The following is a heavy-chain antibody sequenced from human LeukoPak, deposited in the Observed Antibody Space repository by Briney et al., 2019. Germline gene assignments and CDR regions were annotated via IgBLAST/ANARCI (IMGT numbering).Heavy chain of an antibody. CDR2: IYYSGST. J-gene: IGHJ5*02. CDR3: ARRGLRFLESVKYSWFDP. Sequence: SETLSLTCTVSGGSISSSSYYWGWIRQPPGKGLEWIGSIYYSGSTYYNPSLKSRVTISVDTSKNQFSLKLSSVTAADTAIYFCARRGLRFLESVKYSWFDPWGQGTLVTVSS. D-gene: IGHD3-3*01. V-gene: IGHV4-39*01. CDR1: GGSISSSSYY.